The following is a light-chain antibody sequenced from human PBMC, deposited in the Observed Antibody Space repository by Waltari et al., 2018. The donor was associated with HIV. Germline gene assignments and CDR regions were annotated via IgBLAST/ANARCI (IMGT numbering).Light chain of an antibody. CDR3: QLWDTSTDHYV. CDR2: YND. J-gene: IGLJ1*01. V-gene: IGLV3-21*04. Sequence: SYILTQPPSVSVAPGKTASITCGGNNIGSHSVHWYQQKPGQAPVLVIYYNDDRPSGSPERFSCSKSGNTATLTISRVEAGDEADYYCQLWDTSTDHYVFGTGTKVTVL. CDR1: NIGSHS.